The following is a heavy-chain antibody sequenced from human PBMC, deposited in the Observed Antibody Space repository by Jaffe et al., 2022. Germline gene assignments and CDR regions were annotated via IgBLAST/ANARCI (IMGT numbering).Heavy chain of an antibody. CDR1: GYSFTSYW. J-gene: IGHJ4*02. V-gene: IGHV5-51*03. Sequence: EVQLVQSGAEVKKPGESLKISCKGSGYSFTSYWIGWVRQMPGKGLEWMGIIYPGDSDTRYSPSFQGQVTISADKSISTAYLQWSSLKASDTAMYYCVIRPALYCSGGSCYSLYFDYWGQGTLVTVSS. CDR3: VIRPALYCSGGSCYSLYFDY. CDR2: IYPGDSDT. D-gene: IGHD2-15*01.